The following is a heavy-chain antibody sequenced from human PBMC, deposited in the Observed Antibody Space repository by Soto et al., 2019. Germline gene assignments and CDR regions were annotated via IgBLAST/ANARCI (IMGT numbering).Heavy chain of an antibody. D-gene: IGHD3-10*01. CDR1: GDTFRFYS. Sequence: QVQLVQSGAAVKRPGSSVKVSCKASGDTFRFYSINWVRQAPGLGLEWMGRVNPILSMSNYAQRFQGRVTMTADKSTSTAYMELSGLRSEDTAMYYCATSYGSGYRAFDYWGQGALVTVSS. CDR3: ATSYGSGYRAFDY. CDR2: VNPILSMS. V-gene: IGHV1-69*04. J-gene: IGHJ4*02.